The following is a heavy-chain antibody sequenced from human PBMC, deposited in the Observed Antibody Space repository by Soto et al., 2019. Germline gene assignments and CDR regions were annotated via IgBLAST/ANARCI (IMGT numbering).Heavy chain of an antibody. CDR3: ARDTRCSSTSCYAPHYYYYYGMDV. D-gene: IGHD2-2*01. V-gene: IGHV1-46*01. CDR1: GYTFTSYY. J-gene: IGHJ6*02. CDR2: INPSGGST. Sequence: ASVKVSCKASGYTFTSYYMHWVRQAPGQGLEWMGIINPSGGSTSYAQKFQGGVTMTRDTSTSTVYMELSSLRSEDTAVYYCARDTRCSSTSCYAPHYYYYYGMDVWGQGTTVTVSS.